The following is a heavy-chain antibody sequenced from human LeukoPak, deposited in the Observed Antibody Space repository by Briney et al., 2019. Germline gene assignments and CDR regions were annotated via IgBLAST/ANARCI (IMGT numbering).Heavy chain of an antibody. CDR1: GYTFTSYD. CDR3: ARGGGYFYYMDV. J-gene: IGHJ6*03. Sequence: ASVKVSCKASGYTFTSYDINRVRQATGQGLEWMGWMNPNSGNTGYAQKFQGRVTMTRNTSISTAYMELSSLRSEDTAVYYCARGGGYFYYMDVWGKGTTVTVSS. CDR2: MNPNSGNT. D-gene: IGHD2-15*01. V-gene: IGHV1-8*01.